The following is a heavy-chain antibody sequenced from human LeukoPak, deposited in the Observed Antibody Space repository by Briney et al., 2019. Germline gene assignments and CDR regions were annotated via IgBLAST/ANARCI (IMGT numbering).Heavy chain of an antibody. Sequence: GGSLRLSCVASGFTFSRYWMTWVRQAPGKGLEWVANINQDGSEKYYVDSVKGRFTISRDNVKNSLYLQMNSLRAEDTAVYYCARDFRSSWYFDYWGQGTLVTVSS. J-gene: IGHJ4*02. V-gene: IGHV3-7*01. CDR1: GFTFSRYW. CDR3: ARDFRSSWYFDY. CDR2: INQDGSEK. D-gene: IGHD6-13*01.